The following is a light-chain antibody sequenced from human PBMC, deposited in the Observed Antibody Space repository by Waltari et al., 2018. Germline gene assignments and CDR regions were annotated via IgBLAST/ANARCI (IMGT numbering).Light chain of an antibody. J-gene: IGKJ4*01. CDR3: QQYNNWPLT. CDR2: GAS. CDR1: QSVSSH. V-gene: IGKV3-15*01. Sequence: EIAMTQSPATRSVSPGQIPTPSCRASQSVSSHLAWYQQKPGQAPRLLIYGASTRATGIPARFSGSGYGTEFTLTISSMQSEDFAVYYCQQYNNWPLTFGGGTKVEIK.